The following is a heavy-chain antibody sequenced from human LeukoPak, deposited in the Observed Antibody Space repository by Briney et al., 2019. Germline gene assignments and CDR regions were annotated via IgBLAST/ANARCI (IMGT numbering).Heavy chain of an antibody. Sequence: RSETLSLTCTVSGVPISSYSWSWIRQPPGRGLEWIGQIYYTGTTNYYPSLRSRVTISEDTSTNQFSLNLHSVTAADTAVYYCARQIETAGTVFDYWGQGTLVTVSS. D-gene: IGHD6-13*01. V-gene: IGHV4-59*08. CDR1: GVPISSYS. J-gene: IGHJ4*02. CDR3: ARQIETAGTVFDY. CDR2: IYYTGTT.